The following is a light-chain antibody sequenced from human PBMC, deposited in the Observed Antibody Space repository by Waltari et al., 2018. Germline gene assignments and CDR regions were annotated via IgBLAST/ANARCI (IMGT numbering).Light chain of an antibody. Sequence: QSLLSQPPSASGTPGQTVTISCSGSSSNIRGLPVTWYQPLPGTAPKLLIYINNKRPSGVPNRFSGSKSGASGSLAISGRQSEDEADYYCVAWDGSLGGVVFGGGTKLTVL. CDR1: SSNIRGLP. V-gene: IGLV1-44*01. CDR3: VAWDGSLGGVV. CDR2: INN. J-gene: IGLJ3*02.